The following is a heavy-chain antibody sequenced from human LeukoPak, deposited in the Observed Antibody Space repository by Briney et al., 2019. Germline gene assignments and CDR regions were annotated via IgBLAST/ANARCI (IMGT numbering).Heavy chain of an antibody. D-gene: IGHD5-18*01. V-gene: IGHV4-4*07. CDR1: GGSISTYD. CDR2: VYTSGST. Sequence: RPSETLSLTCTVSGGSISTYDWNRIRQPAGKGLEWIGRVYTSGSTNYNPSLKSRVTMSVDTSKNQFSLKLSSVTAADTAVYYCARGVQLWLSDWGQGTLVTVSS. CDR3: ARGVQLWLSD. J-gene: IGHJ4*02.